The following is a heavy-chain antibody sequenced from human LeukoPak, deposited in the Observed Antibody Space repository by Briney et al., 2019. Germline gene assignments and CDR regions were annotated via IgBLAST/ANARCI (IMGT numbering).Heavy chain of an antibody. CDR1: GGSISSGDYY. D-gene: IGHD1-26*01. CDR2: IYYSGST. CDR3: ARWTVGATGFDY. V-gene: IGHV4-30-4*08. Sequence: SETLSLTCTVSGGSISSGDYYWSWIRQPPGKGLEWIGYIYYSGSTYYNPSLKSQVTISVDTSKNQFSLKLSSVTAADTAVYYCARWTVGATGFDYWGQGTLVTVSS. J-gene: IGHJ4*02.